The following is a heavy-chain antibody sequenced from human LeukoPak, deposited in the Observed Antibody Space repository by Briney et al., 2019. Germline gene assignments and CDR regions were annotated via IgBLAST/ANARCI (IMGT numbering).Heavy chain of an antibody. CDR3: ARGVYYDVWSGYCSGAFDI. J-gene: IGHJ3*02. D-gene: IGHD3-3*01. Sequence: SETLSLTCTVSGGSISSCYWSWIRQPAGKGLEWIGRISTGGNTNYNPSLKSRVAMSVDTSKNQFSLKLSSVTAADTAVYYCARGVYYDVWSGYCSGAFDIWGQGTMVTVSS. CDR2: ISTGGNT. CDR1: GGSISSCY. V-gene: IGHV4-4*07.